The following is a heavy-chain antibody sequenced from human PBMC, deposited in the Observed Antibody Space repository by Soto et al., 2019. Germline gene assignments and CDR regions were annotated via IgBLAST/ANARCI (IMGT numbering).Heavy chain of an antibody. D-gene: IGHD6-19*01. V-gene: IGHV3-15*07. J-gene: IGHJ6*02. CDR3: TTAAAVAGSDYYYYGMDV. CDR2: IKSKTDGGTT. CDR1: GFTFSNAW. Sequence: PGGSLRLSCAASGFTFSNAWMNWVRQAPGKGLEWVGRIKSKTDGGTTDYAAPVKGRFTISRDDSKNTLYLQMNSLKTEDTAVYYCTTAAAVAGSDYYYYGMDVWGQGTTVTVS.